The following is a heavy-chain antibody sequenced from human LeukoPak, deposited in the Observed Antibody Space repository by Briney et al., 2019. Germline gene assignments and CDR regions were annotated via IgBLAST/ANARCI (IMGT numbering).Heavy chain of an antibody. D-gene: IGHD2-2*01. CDR2: ISAYNGNT. J-gene: IGHJ4*02. V-gene: IGHV1-18*01. CDR3: ARGRGYCSSTSCQLTDY. Sequence: ASVKVSCKAPGYTFTSYGISWVRQAPGQGLEWMGWISAYNGNTNYAQKLQGRVTMTTDTSTSTAYMELRSLRSDDTAVYYCARGRGYCSSTSCQLTDYWGQGTLVTVSS. CDR1: GYTFTSYG.